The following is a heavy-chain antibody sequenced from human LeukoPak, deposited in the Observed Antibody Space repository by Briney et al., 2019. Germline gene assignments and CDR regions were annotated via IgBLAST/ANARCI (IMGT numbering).Heavy chain of an antibody. CDR3: AREREYQLLRFYYYGMDV. CDR1: GFTFSDYY. J-gene: IGHJ6*02. D-gene: IGHD2-2*01. CDR2: ISSSGDTI. Sequence: GGSLRLSCAASGFTFSDYYMNWIRQASGKGLEWVSYISSSGDTIYYADSVKGRFTISRDNAKNSLYLQMNSLRAEDTAVYYCAREREYQLLRFYYYGMDVWGQGTTVTVSS. V-gene: IGHV3-11*01.